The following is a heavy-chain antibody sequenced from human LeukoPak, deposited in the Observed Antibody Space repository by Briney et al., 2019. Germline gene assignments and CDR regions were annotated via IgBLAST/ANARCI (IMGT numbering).Heavy chain of an antibody. V-gene: IGHV1-2*02. CDR2: INPNSGDT. J-gene: IGHJ6*03. Sequence: ASAKVSCKASGYTFTGYYTHWVRQAPGQGLEWMGWINPNSGDTNYAQKFQGRVTMTRDTSISTAYMELSRLRFDDTAVYYCARDPRYYYMDVWGKGTTVTVSS. CDR1: GYTFTGYY. CDR3: ARDPRYYYMDV.